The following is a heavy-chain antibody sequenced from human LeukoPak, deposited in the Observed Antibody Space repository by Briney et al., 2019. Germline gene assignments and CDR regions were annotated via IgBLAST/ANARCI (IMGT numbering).Heavy chain of an antibody. CDR1: GFTFGSYG. CDR2: INPSGGST. V-gene: IGHV1-46*01. D-gene: IGHD6-13*01. Sequence: GRSLRLSCAASGFTFGSYGMHWVRQAPGQGLEWMGIINPSGGSTRYAQKFQGRVTMTRDTSTSTVYMELSSLRSEDTAVYYCARERGLSSQGDAFDIWGQGTMVTVSS. J-gene: IGHJ3*02. CDR3: ARERGLSSQGDAFDI.